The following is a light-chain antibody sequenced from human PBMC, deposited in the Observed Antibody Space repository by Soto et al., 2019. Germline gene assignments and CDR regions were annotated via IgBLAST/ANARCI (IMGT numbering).Light chain of an antibody. V-gene: IGKV3-20*01. Sequence: EIVLTQFPGTLSLSPGEGATLSCRASQSVSTNFFAWYQQKPGQAPRLLIYGASTRATGIPDRFSGSGSGTDFTLTISRLEPEDFAVYYCQQYGRTSWTFGQGTRWIS. CDR3: QQYGRTSWT. J-gene: IGKJ1*01. CDR2: GAS. CDR1: QSVSTNF.